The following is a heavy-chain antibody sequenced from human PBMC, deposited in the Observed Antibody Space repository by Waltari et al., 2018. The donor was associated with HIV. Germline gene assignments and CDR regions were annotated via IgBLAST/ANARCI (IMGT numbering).Heavy chain of an antibody. CDR2: ISWNGGGI. CDR3: AKDRSGNYYNPWFDP. V-gene: IGHV3-9*01. Sequence: VQLLESGGGLVQPGRSLSHSCAASGFPFEWPAMPWLRQVPGKGLGWVSGISWNGGGIGYADSVKGRFTISRDNAKNSLYLQRNSLGAEDTAMYYCAKDRSGNYYNPWFDPWGQGTLVTVSS. CDR1: GFPFEWPA. D-gene: IGHD3-10*01. J-gene: IGHJ5*02.